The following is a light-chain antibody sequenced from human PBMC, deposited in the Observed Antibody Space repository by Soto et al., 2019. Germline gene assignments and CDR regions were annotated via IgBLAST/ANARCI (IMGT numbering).Light chain of an antibody. CDR1: SSNIGHNY. Sequence: QSVLTQPPSVSAAPGQRVTISCSGSSSNIGHNYVSWYQQFRGTAPKLLIYDNDKRPSGIPDRFSGSKSGSSATLAITGLQTGDEADYYCGTWDTSLSAGVFGGGTKLTVL. CDR2: DND. CDR3: GTWDTSLSAGV. J-gene: IGLJ3*02. V-gene: IGLV1-51*01.